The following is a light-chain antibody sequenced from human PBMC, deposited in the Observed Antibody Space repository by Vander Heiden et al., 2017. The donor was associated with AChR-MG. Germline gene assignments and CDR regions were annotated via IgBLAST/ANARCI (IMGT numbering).Light chain of an antibody. V-gene: IGLV2-14*01. J-gene: IGLJ1*01. Sequence: QSALTQPASVSGSPGQSITISCNGTSSDVGGYNYVSWYQQHPGKAPKLMMYDVSNRPSGVSNRCSGSKSGNTASLTISGLQAEDEADYYCSSYTSSSTYVFGTGTKVTVL. CDR1: SSDVGGYNY. CDR3: SSYTSSSTYV. CDR2: DVS.